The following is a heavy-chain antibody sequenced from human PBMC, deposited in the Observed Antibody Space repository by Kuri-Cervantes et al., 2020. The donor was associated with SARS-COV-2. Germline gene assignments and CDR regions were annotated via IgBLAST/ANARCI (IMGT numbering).Heavy chain of an antibody. V-gene: IGHV3-48*04. Sequence: GESLKISCAASGFTFSSYSMNWVRQAPGKGLEWVSYISSSSSTIYYADSVTGRFTISRDNARNSLSLQMNSLRAEDTAMYYCATDTAMVDYWGQGTLVTVSS. CDR3: ATDTAMVDY. CDR1: GFTFSSYS. J-gene: IGHJ4*02. D-gene: IGHD5-18*01. CDR2: ISSSSSTI.